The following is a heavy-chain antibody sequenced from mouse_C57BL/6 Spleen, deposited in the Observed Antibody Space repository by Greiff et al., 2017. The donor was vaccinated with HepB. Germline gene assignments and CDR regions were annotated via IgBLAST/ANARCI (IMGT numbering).Heavy chain of an antibody. CDR1: GYTFTSYG. CDR2: IYPRSGNT. Sequence: VQLQESGAELARPGASVKLSCKASGYTFTSYGISWVKQRTGQGLEWIGEIYPRSGNTYYNEKFKGKATLTADKSSSTAYMELRSLTSEDSAVYFCARYDSNYMYYFDYWGQGTTLTVSS. J-gene: IGHJ2*01. D-gene: IGHD2-5*01. CDR3: ARYDSNYMYYFDY. V-gene: IGHV1-81*01.